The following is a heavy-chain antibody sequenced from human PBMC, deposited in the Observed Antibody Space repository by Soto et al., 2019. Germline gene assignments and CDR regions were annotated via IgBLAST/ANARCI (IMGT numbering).Heavy chain of an antibody. V-gene: IGHV4-59*08. Sequence: QVQLQASGPGLVKPSDTLSLTCTVSGDAIGTYNWGWIRQPPGKRLEWMGYIYSNGGTSYNPALKIRVVISADTSTKQFSRRLSSGPAADTAVSYCVRQVFGALHGLVEVWVQGPTVSVS. D-gene: IGHD3-10*02. J-gene: IGHJ6*02. CDR2: IYSNGGT. CDR3: VRQVFGALHGLVEV. CDR1: GDAIGTYN.